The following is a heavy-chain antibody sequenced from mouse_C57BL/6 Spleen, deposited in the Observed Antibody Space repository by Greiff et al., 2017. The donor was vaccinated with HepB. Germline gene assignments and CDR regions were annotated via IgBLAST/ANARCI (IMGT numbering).Heavy chain of an antibody. D-gene: IGHD1-1*01. CDR3: ARGVLRDFDV. J-gene: IGHJ1*03. CDR1: GYTLTSYW. Sequence: VQLQQPGAELVRPGTSVKLSCKASGYTLTSYWMHWVKQRPGQGLEWIGVIDPSDSYTNYNQKFKGKATLTVDTSSSTAYMQLSSLTSEDSAVYYCARGVLRDFDVWGTGTTVTVSS. CDR2: IDPSDSYT. V-gene: IGHV1-59*01.